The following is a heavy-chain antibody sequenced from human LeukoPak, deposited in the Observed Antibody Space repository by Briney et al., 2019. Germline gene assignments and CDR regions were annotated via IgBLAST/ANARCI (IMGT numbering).Heavy chain of an antibody. CDR3: ARARVSLSSDSSTPGRRFDY. CDR1: GFTFSSYS. V-gene: IGHV3-48*01. CDR2: ISSSSSTI. D-gene: IGHD6-19*01. Sequence: PGGSLRLSCAASGFTFSSYSMNWVRQAPGKGLEWVSYISSSSSTIYYADSIKGRFTIPRDNAKNSVFLQMNSLRVEDTAVYYCARARVSLSSDSSTPGRRFDYWGQGTPVTVSP. J-gene: IGHJ4*02.